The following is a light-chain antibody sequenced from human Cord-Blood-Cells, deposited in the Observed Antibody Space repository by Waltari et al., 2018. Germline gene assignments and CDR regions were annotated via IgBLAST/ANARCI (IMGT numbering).Light chain of an antibody. CDR1: RINVGCYHL. CDR2: EVS. V-gene: IGLV2-23*02. CDR3: CSYAGSSTYVV. J-gene: IGLJ2*01. Sequence: QPALTHPAPVSGSPEQSITISSPGPRINVGCYHLVSWYQQHPGKAPKLMIYEVSKRPSGVSNRFSGSKSGNTASLTISGLQAEDEADYYCCSYAGSSTYVVFGGGTKLTVL.